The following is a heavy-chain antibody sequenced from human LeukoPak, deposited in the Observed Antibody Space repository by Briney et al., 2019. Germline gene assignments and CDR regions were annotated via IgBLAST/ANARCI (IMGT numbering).Heavy chain of an antibody. V-gene: IGHV3-21*01. CDR3: ARDRMTMADAFDI. CDR2: IRSSSSYI. D-gene: IGHD4/OR15-4a*01. Sequence: GGSLRLSCAASGFTFSSYSMNWVRQAPGKGLEWVSSIRSSSSYIYYADSVKGRFTISRDNAKNSLYLQMNSLRAEDTAVYYCARDRMTMADAFDIWGQRTMVTVSS. CDR1: GFTFSSYS. J-gene: IGHJ3*02.